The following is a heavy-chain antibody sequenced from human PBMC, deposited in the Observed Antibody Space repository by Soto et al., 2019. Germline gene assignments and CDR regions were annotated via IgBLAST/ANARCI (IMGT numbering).Heavy chain of an antibody. J-gene: IGHJ4*02. Sequence: GGSLRLSCAASGFTFSSYAMSWVRQAPGKGLEWVSAISGSGGSTFYADYVKGRFTISRDNSKNTLLLRMNSLGAEDTAVYYCAKDSNKYSSSLRGRYFDYWGQGIEVTVSS. V-gene: IGHV3-23*01. CDR1: GFTFSSYA. D-gene: IGHD4-4*01. CDR2: ISGSGGST. CDR3: AKDSNKYSSSLRGRYFDY.